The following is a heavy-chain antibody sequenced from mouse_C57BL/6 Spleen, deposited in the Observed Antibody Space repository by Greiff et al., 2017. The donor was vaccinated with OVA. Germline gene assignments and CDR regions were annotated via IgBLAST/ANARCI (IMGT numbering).Heavy chain of an antibody. CDR3: ARRQLRLLFSWFAY. CDR2: INPNNGGT. V-gene: IGHV1-18*01. Sequence: EVQLQESGPELVKPGASVKIPCKASGYTFTDYNMDWVKQSHGKSLEWIGDINPNNGGTIYNQKFKGKATLTVDKSSSTAYMELRSLTSEDTAVYYCARRQLRLLFSWFAYWGQGTLVTVSA. J-gene: IGHJ3*01. D-gene: IGHD3-2*02. CDR1: GYTFTDYN.